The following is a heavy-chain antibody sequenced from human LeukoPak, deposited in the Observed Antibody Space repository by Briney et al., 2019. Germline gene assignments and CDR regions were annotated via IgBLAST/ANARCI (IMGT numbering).Heavy chain of an antibody. V-gene: IGHV3-9*01. Sequence: PGGSLRLSCAASGFTFDDYAMHWVRQAPGKGLEWVSGISWNSGSIGYADSVKGRFTISRDSAKNSLYLQMNSLRAEDTALYYCAKDSGGSIAAAGDYWGQGTLVTVSS. J-gene: IGHJ4*02. D-gene: IGHD6-13*01. CDR2: ISWNSGSI. CDR1: GFTFDDYA. CDR3: AKDSGGSIAAAGDY.